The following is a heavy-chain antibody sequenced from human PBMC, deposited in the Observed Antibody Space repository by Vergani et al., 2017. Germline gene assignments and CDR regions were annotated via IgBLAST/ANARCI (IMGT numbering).Heavy chain of an antibody. V-gene: IGHV3-9*01. D-gene: IGHD2-2*01. CDR2: ICWNSGSI. Sequence: EVQLVESGGGLVQPGRSLRLSCAASGFTFDDYAMHWVRQAPGKGLEWVSGICWNSGSIGYAASVKGRFTISRDNAKNSLYLQMNSLRAEDTAVYYCAKDAGARYCSSTSCRPRGYYYYYMDVWGKGTTVTVSS. CDR3: AKDAGARYCSSTSCRPRGYYYYYMDV. J-gene: IGHJ6*03. CDR1: GFTFDDYA.